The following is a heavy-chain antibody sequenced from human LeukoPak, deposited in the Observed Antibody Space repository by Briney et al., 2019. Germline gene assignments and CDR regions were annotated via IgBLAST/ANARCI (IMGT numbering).Heavy chain of an antibody. V-gene: IGHV1-46*01. J-gene: IGHJ4*02. CDR2: INPSGGST. CDR3: ARALGWLGELWVYWY. CDR1: GGTFSSYA. Sequence: GASVKVSCKASGGTFSSYAISWVRQAPGQGLEWMGIINPSGGSTSYAQKFQGRVTMTRDTSTSTVYMELSSLRSEDTAVYYCARALGWLGELWVYWYWGQGTLVTVSS. D-gene: IGHD3-10*01.